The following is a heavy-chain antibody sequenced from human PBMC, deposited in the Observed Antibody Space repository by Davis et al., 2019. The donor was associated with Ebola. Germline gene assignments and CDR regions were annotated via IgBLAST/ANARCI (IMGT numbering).Heavy chain of an antibody. Sequence: GESLKISCVASGLTFSNYAMHWVRQAPGKGLEWVAAISSDGSKKYYADSVKGRFTISRDNSKNTLYVQMNSLRLEDTAIYYCAKEGALYSGPVSWGQGTLVTVSS. CDR2: ISSDGSKK. V-gene: IGHV3-30*18. CDR3: AKEGALYSGPVS. J-gene: IGHJ5*02. D-gene: IGHD5-12*01. CDR1: GLTFSNYA.